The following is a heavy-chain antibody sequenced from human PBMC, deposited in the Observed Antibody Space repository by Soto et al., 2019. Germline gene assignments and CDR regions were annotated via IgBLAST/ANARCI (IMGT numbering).Heavy chain of an antibody. CDR3: AKAAAGIHMDV. Sequence: ASVKVSCKASGYTFTSYYMHWVRQAPGQGLEWMGIINPSGGSTSYAQKFQGRVTMTRDTSTSTVYMGLSSLRSEDTAVYYCAKAAAGIHMDVWGKGTTVTSP. CDR1: GYTFTSYY. CDR2: INPSGGST. V-gene: IGHV1-46*03. J-gene: IGHJ6*03. D-gene: IGHD6-13*01.